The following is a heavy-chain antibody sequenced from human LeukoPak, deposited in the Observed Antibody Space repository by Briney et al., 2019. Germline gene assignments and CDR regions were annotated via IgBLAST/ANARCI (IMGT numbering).Heavy chain of an antibody. J-gene: IGHJ4*02. Sequence: SETLSLTCTVSGGSISSGDYYWSWIRQPPGKGLEWIGYIYYSGSTYYNPSLKSRVTISVDTSKNQFSPKLSSVTAADTAVYYCASYKRFLAYCGGDCYSYFDYWGQGTLVTVSS. D-gene: IGHD2-21*02. CDR3: ASYKRFLAYCGGDCYSYFDY. CDR1: GGSISSGDYY. CDR2: IYYSGST. V-gene: IGHV4-30-4*01.